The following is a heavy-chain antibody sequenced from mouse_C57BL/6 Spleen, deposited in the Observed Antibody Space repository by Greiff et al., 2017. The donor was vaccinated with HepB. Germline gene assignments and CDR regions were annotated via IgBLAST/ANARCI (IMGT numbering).Heavy chain of an antibody. CDR2: INPGSGGT. J-gene: IGHJ2*01. CDR3: ARWGYSNDY. CDR1: GYAFTNYL. D-gene: IGHD2-5*01. Sequence: VQLQQSGAELVRPGTSVKVSCKASGYAFTNYLIEWVKQRPGQGLEWIGVINPGSGGTNYNEKFKGKATLTADKSSSTAYMQLSSLTSEDSAVYFCARWGYSNDYWGQGTTLTVSS. V-gene: IGHV1-54*01.